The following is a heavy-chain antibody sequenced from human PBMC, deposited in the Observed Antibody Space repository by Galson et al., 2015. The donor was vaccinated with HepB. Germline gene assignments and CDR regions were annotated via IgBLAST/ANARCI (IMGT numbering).Heavy chain of an antibody. J-gene: IGHJ4*02. CDR2: IYPGDFDT. CDR1: GYTFTNCW. Sequence: QSGAEVKKPGESPKISCKGSGYTFTNCWIGWVRQMPGKGLEWMGIIYPGDFDTRYSPSFEGQVTISVDKSINTAYLQWNSLKASDTAMYYCARSPETPTRGNRRIADYWGQGTLVTVSS. V-gene: IGHV5-51*01. CDR3: ARSPETPTRGNRRIADY. D-gene: IGHD1/OR15-1a*01.